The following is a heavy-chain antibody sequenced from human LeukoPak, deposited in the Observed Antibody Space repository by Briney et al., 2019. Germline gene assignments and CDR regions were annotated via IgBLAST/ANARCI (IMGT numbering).Heavy chain of an antibody. J-gene: IGHJ4*02. CDR2: IYYSGST. Sequence: ETLSLTCTVSGGSISSGDYYWSWIRQPPGKGLEWIGYIYYSGSTNYNPSLKSRVTISVDTSKNQFSLKLSSVTAADTAVYYCARATVTFTFDYWGQGTLVTVSS. D-gene: IGHD4-11*01. CDR1: GGSISSGDYY. V-gene: IGHV4-61*08. CDR3: ARATVTFTFDY.